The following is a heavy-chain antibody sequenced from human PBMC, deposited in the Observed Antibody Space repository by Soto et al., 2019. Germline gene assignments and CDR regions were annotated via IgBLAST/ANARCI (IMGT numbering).Heavy chain of an antibody. J-gene: IGHJ6*03. CDR1: GGSISSSSYY. V-gene: IGHV4-39*01. Sequence: SETLSLTCTVSGGSISSSSYYWGWIRQPPGKGLEWIGSIYYSGSTYYNPSLKSRVTISVDTSKNQFSLKLSSVTAADTAVYYCAVSTCGGSCYSAYYYYYMDVWGKGTTVTVSS. CDR3: AVSTCGGSCYSAYYYYYMDV. CDR2: IYYSGST. D-gene: IGHD2-15*01.